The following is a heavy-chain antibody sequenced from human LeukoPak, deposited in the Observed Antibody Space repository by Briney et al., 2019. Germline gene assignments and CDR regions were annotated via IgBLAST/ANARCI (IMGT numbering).Heavy chain of an antibody. V-gene: IGHV6-1*01. J-gene: IGHJ3*02. Sequence: SQTLSLTCAISGDSVSRDSAAWNWIRQSPSRGLEWLGRTYYRSKWYNEYAVSVKSRITITPDTPKNQFSLHLNSVTPEDTAVYYCATNYYDSSGYYYLDAFDIWGQGTMVTVSS. CDR1: GDSVSRDSAA. CDR2: TYYRSKWYN. CDR3: ATNYYDSSGYYYLDAFDI. D-gene: IGHD3-22*01.